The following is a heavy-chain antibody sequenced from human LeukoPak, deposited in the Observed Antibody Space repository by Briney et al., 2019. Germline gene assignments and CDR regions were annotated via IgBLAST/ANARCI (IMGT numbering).Heavy chain of an antibody. V-gene: IGHV4-59*01. CDR1: GPSISSSY. Sequence: PSETLSLTCSVSGPSISSSYWSCIRQAPGKGPEWIGYIFYTGSNDYSPSLKSRVTISVDTPKNQFSLRVNSVTAADTAVYYCARAIYSRAWYASDIWGQGTVVTVSA. CDR3: ARAIYSRAWYASDI. J-gene: IGHJ3*02. CDR2: IFYTGSN. D-gene: IGHD6-19*01.